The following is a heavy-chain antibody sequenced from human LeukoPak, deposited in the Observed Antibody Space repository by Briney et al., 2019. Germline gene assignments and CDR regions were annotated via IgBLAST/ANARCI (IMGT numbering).Heavy chain of an antibody. CDR1: GGSLSGYY. Sequence: PSETLSLTCTVSGGSLSGYYWSWIRQPPGKGLEWIGYIYYGGSTNYNPSLKNRLTISVDTSKNQFSLKLSSVTAADTAVYYCARHREQLVPLYYYGMDVWGQGTTVTVSS. J-gene: IGHJ6*02. CDR3: ARHREQLVPLYYYGMDV. D-gene: IGHD6-13*01. CDR2: IYYGGST. V-gene: IGHV4-59*08.